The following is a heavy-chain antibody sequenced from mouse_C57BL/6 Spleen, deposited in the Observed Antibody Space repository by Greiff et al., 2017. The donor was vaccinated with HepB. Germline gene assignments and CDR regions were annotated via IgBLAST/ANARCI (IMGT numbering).Heavy chain of an antibody. CDR1: GYTFTSYD. CDR2: IYPRDGST. Sequence: VKLVESGPELVKPGASVKLSCKASGYTFTSYDINWVKQRPGQGLEWIGWIYPRDGSTKYNEKFKGKATLTVDTSSSTAYMELHSLTSEDSAVYFCARENYYGSSSWFAYWGQGTLVTVSA. D-gene: IGHD1-1*01. J-gene: IGHJ3*01. CDR3: ARENYYGSSSWFAY. V-gene: IGHV1-85*01.